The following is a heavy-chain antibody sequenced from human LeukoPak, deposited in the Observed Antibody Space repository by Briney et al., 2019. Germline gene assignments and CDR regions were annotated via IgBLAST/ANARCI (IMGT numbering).Heavy chain of an antibody. J-gene: IGHJ4*02. D-gene: IGHD7-27*01. CDR1: GYSISSGYY. V-gene: IGHV4-38-2*01. CDR3: ARARATELGTFPSLDY. CDR2: IYHSGST. Sequence: SETLSLTCAVSGYSISSGYYWGWTRQPPGKGLEWIGSIYHSGSTYYNPSLKSRVTISVDTSKNQFSLKLSSVTAADTAVYYCARARATELGTFPSLDYWGQGTLVTVSS.